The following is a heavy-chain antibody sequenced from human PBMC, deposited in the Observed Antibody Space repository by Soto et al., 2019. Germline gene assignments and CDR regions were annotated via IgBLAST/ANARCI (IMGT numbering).Heavy chain of an antibody. CDR1: GGSVSSGSYY. D-gene: IGHD6-13*01. CDR3: ARVFSGSSWTSLPYYYYGMDV. CDR2: IYYSGST. J-gene: IGHJ6*02. Sequence: SETLSLTCTVSGGSVSSGSYYWSWIRQPPGKGLEWIGYIYYSGSTNYNPSLKNRVTISVDTSKNQFSLKLSSVTAADTAVYYCARVFSGSSWTSLPYYYYGMDVWGQGTTVTVSS. V-gene: IGHV4-61*01.